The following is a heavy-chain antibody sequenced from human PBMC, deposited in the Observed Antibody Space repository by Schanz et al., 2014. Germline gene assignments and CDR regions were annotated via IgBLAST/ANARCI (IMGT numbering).Heavy chain of an antibody. V-gene: IGHV4-34*01. Sequence: QVQLQQWGAGLLKPSETLSLSCTVHGGYFSGYYWSWIRQTPGRGLEWIGEINFTGTINDNPSFKSRISMSVDPSKKHFSLRGSHVTAADTAVYYCARVPPPFWYFDLWGRGALVTVSS. CDR2: INFTGTI. J-gene: IGHJ2*01. CDR1: GGYFSGYY. CDR3: ARVPPPFWYFDL.